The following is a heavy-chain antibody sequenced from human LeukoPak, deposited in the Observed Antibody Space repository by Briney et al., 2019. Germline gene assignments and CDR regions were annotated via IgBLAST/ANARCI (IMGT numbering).Heavy chain of an antibody. CDR3: ARDEGKKGYCSSTSCPFNWFDP. CDR2: IIPILGIA. D-gene: IGHD2-2*01. V-gene: IGHV1-69*04. Sequence: GASVKVSCKASGGTFSSYAISWVRQAPGQGLEWMGRIIPILGIANYAQKFQGRVTMTRDTSTSTVYMELSSLRSEDTAVYYCARDEGKKGYCSSTSCPFNWFDPWGQGTLVTVSS. CDR1: GGTFSSYA. J-gene: IGHJ5*02.